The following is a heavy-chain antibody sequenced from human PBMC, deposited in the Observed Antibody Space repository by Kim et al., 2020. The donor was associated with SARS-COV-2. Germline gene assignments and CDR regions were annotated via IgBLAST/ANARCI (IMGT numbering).Heavy chain of an antibody. CDR3: AKNMDSGIYECLDS. CDR2: ITGSGSGT. V-gene: IGHV3-23*01. J-gene: IGHJ4*02. CDR1: GFTFSAFA. D-gene: IGHD3-10*01. Sequence: GGSLRLSCAASGFTFSAFAMTWVRQAPGKGLEWVSTITGSGSGTYYADSVKGRFTISRDNSKNTLYLQMNSLRAEDTAVYYCAKNMDSGIYECLDSWGQGTLVTVSS.